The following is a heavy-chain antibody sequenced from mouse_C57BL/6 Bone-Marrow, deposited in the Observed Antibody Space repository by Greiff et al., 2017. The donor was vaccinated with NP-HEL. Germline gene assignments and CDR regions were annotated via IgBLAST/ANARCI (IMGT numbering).Heavy chain of an antibody. CDR3: TRAGYYGSSPWFAY. J-gene: IGHJ3*01. Sequence: EVQGVESGEGLVKPGGSLKLSCAASGFTFSSYAMSWVRQTPEKRLEWVAYISSGGDYSYYADTVKGRFTISRDNARNTLYLQMSSLKSEDTAMYYCTRAGYYGSSPWFAYWGQGTLVTVSA. CDR1: GFTFSSYA. V-gene: IGHV5-9-1*02. D-gene: IGHD1-1*01. CDR2: ISSGGDYS.